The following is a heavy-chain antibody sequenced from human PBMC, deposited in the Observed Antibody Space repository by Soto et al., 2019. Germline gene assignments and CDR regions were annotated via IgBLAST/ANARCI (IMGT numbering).Heavy chain of an antibody. V-gene: IGHV3-23*01. J-gene: IGHJ6*02. CDR2: SRGSVGST. CDR1: GFTLTSYA. CDR3: AKVLSPYSSGWTGGGMDD. D-gene: IGHD6-19*01. Sequence: PGRSLRLSCAASGFTLTSYAMGWVRQAPRKGLEWVTASRGSVGSTYYADSVEGRLIISRDNFKNTLFLQINSLRALHTAVYYCAKVLSPYSSGWTGGGMDDWGQGTTVTVSS.